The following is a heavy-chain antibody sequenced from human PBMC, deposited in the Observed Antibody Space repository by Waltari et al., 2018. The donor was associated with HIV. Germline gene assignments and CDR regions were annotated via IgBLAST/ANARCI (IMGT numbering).Heavy chain of an antibody. Sequence: QVQLQQWGAGLLKPSETLSLTCAVYGGSFSGYYWSWIRQPPGKGLEWIGEINHSGSTNHNPSLKSRVPISVDTSKNQFSLKLSSVTAADTAVYYCARRSCSSTSCYARARGGMDVWGQGTTVTVSS. CDR2: INHSGST. J-gene: IGHJ6*02. D-gene: IGHD2-2*01. CDR1: GGSFSGYY. V-gene: IGHV4-34*01. CDR3: ARRSCSSTSCYARARGGMDV.